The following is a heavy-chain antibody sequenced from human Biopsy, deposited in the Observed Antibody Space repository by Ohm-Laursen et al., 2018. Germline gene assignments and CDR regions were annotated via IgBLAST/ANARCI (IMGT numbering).Heavy chain of an antibody. CDR2: IYYSGST. Sequence: SDTLSLTCTVSGGSISSDYWSWIRQTPGQGLEWIGYIYYSGSTNYNPSLKSRVTISVDTSNNQFSLRLNSVTAADTAVYYCARATNSTGWPYYYFYGMDVWGQGTTVTVSS. J-gene: IGHJ6*02. CDR3: ARATNSTGWPYYYFYGMDV. D-gene: IGHD2/OR15-2a*01. V-gene: IGHV4-59*07. CDR1: GGSISSDY.